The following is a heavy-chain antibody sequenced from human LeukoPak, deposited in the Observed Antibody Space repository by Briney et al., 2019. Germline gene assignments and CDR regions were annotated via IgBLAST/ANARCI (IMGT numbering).Heavy chain of an antibody. D-gene: IGHD3-10*01. Sequence: PGGSLRLSCVVSGISLTNYGMTWVRQAPGKGLEWVSYISERGGSITYADSVKGRFTISRDTSLNTLYLQMNNLRAEDTAVYYCAKVPYSDYGSWRPPFMDVWGRGTTVAVSS. V-gene: IGHV3-23*01. CDR1: GISLTNYG. CDR2: ISERGGSI. CDR3: AKVPYSDYGSWRPPFMDV. J-gene: IGHJ6*02.